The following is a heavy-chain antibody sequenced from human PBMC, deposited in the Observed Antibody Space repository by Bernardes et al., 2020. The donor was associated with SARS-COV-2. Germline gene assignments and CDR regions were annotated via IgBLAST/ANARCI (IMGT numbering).Heavy chain of an antibody. CDR2: ISGSGAST. CDR3: ASPRDFYYGSGSYPDPFDH. J-gene: IGHJ4*02. CDR1: GLTFSNYA. Sequence: GWSLILSCAASGLTFSNYAMSWVRQAPGMGLEWVSAISGSGASTYYADSVKGRFTVSRDNSKNMLYLKMNSLRAEDTAVYYCASPRDFYYGSGSYPDPFDHWGQGTLVTVSS. V-gene: IGHV3-23*01. D-gene: IGHD3-10*01.